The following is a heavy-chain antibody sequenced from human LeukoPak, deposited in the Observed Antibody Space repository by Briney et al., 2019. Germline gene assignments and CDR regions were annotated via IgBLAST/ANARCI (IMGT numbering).Heavy chain of an antibody. J-gene: IGHJ4*02. D-gene: IGHD3-9*01. CDR3: ARDRYDIVTGYRRIDY. Sequence: SETLSLTCTVSGGSISSGDYYWIWVRQTPGKGLEWIGELYHAGSTNYNPSLESRVTISVDRSKNQLSLKLISVTAADTAFYYCARDRYDIVTGYRRIDYWGQGILVTVSS. CDR2: LYHAGST. V-gene: IGHV4-39*07. CDR1: GGSISSGDYY.